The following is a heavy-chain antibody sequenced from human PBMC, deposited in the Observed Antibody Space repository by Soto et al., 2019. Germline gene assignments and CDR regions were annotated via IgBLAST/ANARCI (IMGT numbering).Heavy chain of an antibody. CDR3: AKVDNYYDRSKPFDY. J-gene: IGHJ4*02. V-gene: IGHV3-23*01. D-gene: IGHD3-22*01. CDR2: ISGSGGST. Sequence: PGGSLRLSCAASGFTFSSYAMSWVRQAPGKGLEWVSAISGSGGSTYYADSVKGRFTISRDNSKNTLYLQMNSLRAEDTAVYYCAKVDNYYDRSKPFDYWGQGTLVTVSS. CDR1: GFTFSSYA.